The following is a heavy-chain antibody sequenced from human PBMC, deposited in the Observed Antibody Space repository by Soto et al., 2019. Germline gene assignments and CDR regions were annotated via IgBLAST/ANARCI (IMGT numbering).Heavy chain of an antibody. CDR1: GYTFTNYY. Sequence: QVQLVQSGTEVKRPGASVKVSCKASGYTFTNYYMHWVRQAPGQGLEWMGVINPSGGGTWYAQKFRGRVKRTRETSTSTVYLELSSLRSEDTAVYYCAGLLVPYCGGDCYSGFDSWGQGTLVTVSS. CDR3: AGLLVPYCGGDCYSGFDS. V-gene: IGHV1-46*01. CDR2: INPSGGGT. D-gene: IGHD2-21*02. J-gene: IGHJ4*02.